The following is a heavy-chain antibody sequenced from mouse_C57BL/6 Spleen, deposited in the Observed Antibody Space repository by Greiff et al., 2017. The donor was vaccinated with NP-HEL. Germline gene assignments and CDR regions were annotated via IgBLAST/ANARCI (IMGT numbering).Heavy chain of an antibody. CDR3: ARGLRLPYYAMDY. CDR2: IYPGDGDT. Sequence: VKLVESGPELVKPGASVKISCKASGYAFSSSWMNWVKQRPGKGLEWIGRIYPGDGDTNYNGKFKGKATLTADKSSSTAYMQLSSLTSEDSAVYFCARGLRLPYYAMDYWGQGTSVTVSS. V-gene: IGHV1-82*01. CDR1: GYAFSSSW. J-gene: IGHJ4*01. D-gene: IGHD3-2*02.